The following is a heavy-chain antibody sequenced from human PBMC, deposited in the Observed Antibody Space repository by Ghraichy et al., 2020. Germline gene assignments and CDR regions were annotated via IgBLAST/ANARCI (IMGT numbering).Heavy chain of an antibody. D-gene: IGHD3-22*01. J-gene: IGHJ6*02. CDR2: INHSGST. CDR3: ASLDSSGYYGINYYGMDA. CDR1: GGSFSGYY. V-gene: IGHV4-34*01. Sequence: SQTLSLTCAVYGGSFSGYYWSWIRQPPGKGLEWIGKINHSGSTNYNPSLKSRVTISVDTSKNQFSLKLNSVTAADMAVYYCASLDSSGYYGINYYGMDAWGQGTTVTVSS.